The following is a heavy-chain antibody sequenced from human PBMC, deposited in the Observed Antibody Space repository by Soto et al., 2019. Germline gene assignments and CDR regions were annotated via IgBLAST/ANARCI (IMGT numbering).Heavy chain of an antibody. CDR3: ARDWGSGGSCCVY. CDR1: GYTFTGYY. V-gene: IGHV1-2*04. J-gene: IGHJ4*02. CDR2: INPNSGGT. D-gene: IGHD2-15*01. Sequence: GASVKVSCNASGYTFTGYYMHWVRQAPGQGLEWMGWINPNSGGTNYAQKFQGWVTMTRDTSISTAYMELSRLRSDDTAVYYCARDWGSGGSCCVYWGQGTLVTVSS.